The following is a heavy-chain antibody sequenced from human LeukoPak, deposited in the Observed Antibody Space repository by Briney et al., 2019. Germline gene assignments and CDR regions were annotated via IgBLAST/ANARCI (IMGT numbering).Heavy chain of an antibody. J-gene: IGHJ4*02. CDR3: ARGSAALGPLEKRGLNY. CDR2: IHPNTGAT. V-gene: IGHV1-2*02. D-gene: IGHD7-27*01. CDR1: GYTFTGYY. Sequence: ASVKVSCKPSGYTFTGYYIHWVRQAPGQGLEWMGWIHPNTGATHYEQKFQGRVAMTRDTSISTVYMELNGLTSDDTAVFYCARGSAALGPLEKRGLNYWGQGTLVTVSS.